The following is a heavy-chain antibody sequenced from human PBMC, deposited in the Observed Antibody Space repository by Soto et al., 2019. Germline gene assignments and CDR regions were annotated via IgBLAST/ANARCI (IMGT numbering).Heavy chain of an antibody. CDR3: ARGGGWAARPNSWFDP. CDR2: IYSGGST. D-gene: IGHD6-6*01. Sequence: EVQLVESGGGLVQPGGSLRLSCAASGFTVSSNYMSWVRQAPGKGLEWVSVIYSGGSTYYADSVKGRFTISRDNSKNTLYLQMTSLRAEDTAVYYCARGGGWAARPNSWFDPWGQGTLVTVSS. CDR1: GFTVSSNY. V-gene: IGHV3-66*01. J-gene: IGHJ5*02.